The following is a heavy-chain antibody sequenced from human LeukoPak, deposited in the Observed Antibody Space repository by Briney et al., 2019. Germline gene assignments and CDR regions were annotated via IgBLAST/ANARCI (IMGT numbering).Heavy chain of an antibody. CDR1: GFTLTDYG. CDR2: RLNDGSNK. V-gene: IGHV3-33*01. CDR3: ARSYGGSSSGVGHHFDY. D-gene: IGHD6-6*01. Sequence: GMSLRLSCAASGFTLTDYGMHWVRQAPGKGLEWVANRLNDGSNKYYSDSVKGRFTISRDTSKNTLYLQMNGLRAEDTAVYYCARSYGGSSSGVGHHFDYWGQGTLVTVSS. J-gene: IGHJ4*02.